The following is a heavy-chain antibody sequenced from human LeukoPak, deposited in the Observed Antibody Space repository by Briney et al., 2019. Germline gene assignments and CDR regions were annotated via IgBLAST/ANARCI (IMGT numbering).Heavy chain of an antibody. CDR2: FDPEDGET. J-gene: IGHJ4*02. V-gene: IGHV1-24*01. CDR1: GYTLTELS. CDR3: ATPYYDSSGYYWVFDY. D-gene: IGHD3-22*01. Sequence: ASVKVSCKVSGYTLTELSMHWVRQAPGKGLEWMGGFDPEDGETIYAQKFQGRVTMTEDTSTDTAYMELSSLRSEDTAVYYCATPYYDSSGYYWVFDYWGQETLVTVSS.